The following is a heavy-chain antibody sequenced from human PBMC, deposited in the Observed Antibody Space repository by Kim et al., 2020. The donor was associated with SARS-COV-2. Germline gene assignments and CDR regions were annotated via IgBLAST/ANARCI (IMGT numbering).Heavy chain of an antibody. D-gene: IGHD6-19*01. J-gene: IGHJ4*02. CDR3: ASELGDSSGWHYFDY. CDR2: IYPGDSDT. CDR1: GYSFTSYW. V-gene: IGHV5-51*01. Sequence: GESLKISCKGSGYSFTSYWIGWVRQMPGKGLEWMGIIYPGDSDTRYSPSFQGQVTISADKSISTAYLQWSSLKASDTAMYYCASELGDSSGWHYFDYWGQGTLVTVSS.